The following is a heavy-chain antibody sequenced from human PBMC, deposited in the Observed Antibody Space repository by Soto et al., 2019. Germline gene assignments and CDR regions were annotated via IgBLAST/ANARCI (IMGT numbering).Heavy chain of an antibody. CDR1: GASFSGNY. CDR3: ASSYGSGSGVFDY. J-gene: IGHJ4*02. V-gene: IGHV4-34*01. D-gene: IGHD3-10*01. Sequence: QVQLQQWGAGLLKPSETLSLTCAVYGASFSGNYWSWIRQTPGKRLEWIGHINYSGRVTYNPSLESLTTISGDTSRNPLSLNLTSVTAADTAVYYCASSYGSGSGVFDYWGQGTSVTVSS. CDR2: INYSGRV.